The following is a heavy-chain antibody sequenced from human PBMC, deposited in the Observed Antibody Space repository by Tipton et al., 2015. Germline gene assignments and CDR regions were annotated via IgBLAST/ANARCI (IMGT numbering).Heavy chain of an antibody. CDR2: IYYSGST. Sequence: TLSLTCTVSGGSVNSANYYWSWIRQPPGKGLEWIGYIYYSGSTNYNPSLKSRVTISVDTSKTQFSLKMSSVTASDTAVYYCARARGRHGGLFDSWGQGILVTVSS. J-gene: IGHJ4*02. CDR3: ARARGRHGGLFDS. CDR1: GGSVNSANYY. D-gene: IGHD4-23*01. V-gene: IGHV4-61*01.